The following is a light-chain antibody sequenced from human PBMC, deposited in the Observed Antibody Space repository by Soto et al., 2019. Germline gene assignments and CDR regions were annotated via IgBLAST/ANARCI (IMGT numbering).Light chain of an antibody. CDR3: QQYHTSPLT. CDR2: DAS. J-gene: IGKJ1*01. Sequence: DIVLTQSPGTLSLSPGERATLSCRASQSVGSQLAWFQQKPGQAPRLLIYDASNRATGIPARFSGSGSGTDFTVTISSPEPEDFALYYCQQYHTSPLTFGQGTKVDIK. V-gene: IGKV3-11*01. CDR1: QSVGSQ.